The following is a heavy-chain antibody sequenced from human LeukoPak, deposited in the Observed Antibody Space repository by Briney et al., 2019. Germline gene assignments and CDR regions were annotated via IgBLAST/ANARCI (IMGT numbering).Heavy chain of an antibody. CDR2: IWYDGSNK. CDR3: AKSITGTTLFYFDY. J-gene: IGHJ4*02. V-gene: IGHV3-33*06. Sequence: PGGSLRLSCAASGFTFSGYGMHWVRQAPGKGLEWVAVIWYDGSNKYYADSVKGRFTISRDNSKNTLYLQMNSLRAEDTAVYYCAKSITGTTLFYFDYWGQGTLVTVSS. CDR1: GFTFSGYG. D-gene: IGHD1-7*01.